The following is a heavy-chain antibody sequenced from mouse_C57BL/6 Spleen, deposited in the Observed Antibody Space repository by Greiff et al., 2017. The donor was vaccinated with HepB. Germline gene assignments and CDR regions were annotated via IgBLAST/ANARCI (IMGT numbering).Heavy chain of an antibody. V-gene: IGHV1-81*01. CDR1: GYTFTSYG. J-gene: IGHJ2*01. Sequence: QVQLKESGAELARPGASVKLSCKASGYTFTSYGISWVKQRTGQGLEWIGEIYPRSGNTYYNEKFKGKATLTADKSSSTAYMELRSLTSEDSAVYFCARSKDYGNYDYWGQGTTLTVSS. CDR2: IYPRSGNT. CDR3: ARSKDYGNYDY. D-gene: IGHD2-1*01.